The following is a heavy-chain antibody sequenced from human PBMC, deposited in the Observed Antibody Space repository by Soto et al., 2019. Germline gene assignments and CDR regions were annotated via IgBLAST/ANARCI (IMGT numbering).Heavy chain of an antibody. CDR1: GFTVSSYA. J-gene: IGHJ6*03. Sequence: EVQLLESGGGLVQPGGSLRLSGAASGFTVSSYAMGWVRQAPGKGLEWVSVISGSGSTYSADSVKGRFTISRDSSKNTVYLQMNSLRAEDTAVYYCAKALRFTFTTGYYMDVWGRGTTVTVSS. D-gene: IGHD3-16*01. CDR2: ISGSGST. CDR3: AKALRFTFTTGYYMDV. V-gene: IGHV3-23*01.